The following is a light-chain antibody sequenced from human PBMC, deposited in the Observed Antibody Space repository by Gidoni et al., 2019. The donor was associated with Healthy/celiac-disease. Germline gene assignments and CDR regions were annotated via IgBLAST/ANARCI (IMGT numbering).Light chain of an antibody. J-gene: IGKJ1*01. Sequence: EIVMTQSPATLSVSPGESATLHCRASQSVSSNLAWYQQKPGKAPRLLIYGASTRATGIPARFSGSGSGTEVTLTISSLQSEDFAVYYCQQYNNWPPWTFGQGTKVEIK. CDR2: GAS. CDR3: QQYNNWPPWT. V-gene: IGKV3-15*01. CDR1: QSVSSN.